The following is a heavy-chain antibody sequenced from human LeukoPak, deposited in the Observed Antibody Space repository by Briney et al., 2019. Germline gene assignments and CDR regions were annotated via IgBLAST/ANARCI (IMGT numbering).Heavy chain of an antibody. J-gene: IGHJ4*02. V-gene: IGHV1-69*05. Sequence: SVKVSCKASGGTFSSYAISWVRQAPGQRLEWMGRIIPIFGTANYAQKFQGRVTITTDESTSTAYMELSSLRSEDTAVYYCARDGGLGYFDYWGQGTLVTVSS. D-gene: IGHD3/OR15-3a*01. CDR1: GGTFSSYA. CDR3: ARDGGLGYFDY. CDR2: IIPIFGTA.